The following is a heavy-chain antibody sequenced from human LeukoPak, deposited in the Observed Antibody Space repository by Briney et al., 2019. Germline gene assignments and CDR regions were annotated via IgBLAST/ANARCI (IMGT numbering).Heavy chain of an antibody. D-gene: IGHD3-22*01. Sequence: PGGSLRLSCAASGFTVSSNYMSWVRQAPGKGLEWVSVIYSGGSTYYADSVKGRFTISRDNSKNTLYLQMNSLRAEDTAVYYCAKDVRAGSFTMIVVDYWGQGTLVTVSS. V-gene: IGHV3-66*01. CDR2: IYSGGST. CDR1: GFTVSSNY. CDR3: AKDVRAGSFTMIVVDY. J-gene: IGHJ4*02.